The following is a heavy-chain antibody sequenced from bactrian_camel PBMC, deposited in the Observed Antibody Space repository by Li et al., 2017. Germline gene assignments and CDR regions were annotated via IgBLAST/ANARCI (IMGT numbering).Heavy chain of an antibody. CDR2: INGDGDTP. Sequence: HVQLVESGGDLVQPGGSLRLSCVVSGLTFSGYWMYWVRRAPGKGLEWVSTINGDGDTPYYADSVKGRFTISRDNAKNTLYLQLNSLKTEDTAMYYCANLGTYDCSSGSWCPAGWGQGTQVTVS. CDR1: GLTFSGYW. D-gene: IGHD3*01. V-gene: IGHV3S1*01. CDR3: ANLGTYDCSSGSWCPAG. J-gene: IGHJ4*01.